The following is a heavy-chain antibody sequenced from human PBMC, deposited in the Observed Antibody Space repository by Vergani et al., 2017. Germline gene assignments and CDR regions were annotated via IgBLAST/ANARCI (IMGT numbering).Heavy chain of an antibody. CDR2: ISGSGGST. CDR1: GFTFSSYA. CDR3: AKQGGYDFWSGQYYFDF. J-gene: IGHJ4*02. V-gene: IGHV3-23*01. Sequence: EVHLLESGGGLVQPGGSLRLSCAASGFTFSSYAMSWVRQAPGKGLEWVSAISGSGGSTYYADSVKGRFTISRDNSKNTLSLQMNSLRAADTAVYYCAKQGGYDFWSGQYYFDFWGQGTLVTVSS. D-gene: IGHD3-3*01.